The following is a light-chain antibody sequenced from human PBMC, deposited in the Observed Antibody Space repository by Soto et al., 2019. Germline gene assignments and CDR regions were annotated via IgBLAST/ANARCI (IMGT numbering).Light chain of an antibody. J-gene: IGKJ2*01. CDR3: QQSDSTPYT. V-gene: IGKV1-39*01. Sequence: DIQMTQSPSSLYASVGDRVTITCRASQTISTYLNWYQQKPGKAPRLLIYDASSLLSGVPSRFSGSGSGTDFTLTIASLQPEDFSNYYCQQSDSTPYTFGQGTKVEI. CDR2: DAS. CDR1: QTISTY.